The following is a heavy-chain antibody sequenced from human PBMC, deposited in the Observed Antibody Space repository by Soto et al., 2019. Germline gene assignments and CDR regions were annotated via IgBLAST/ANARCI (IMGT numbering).Heavy chain of an antibody. J-gene: IGHJ4*02. Sequence: QVQLVESGGGVVQPGRSLRLSCAASGFTFSSYGMHWVRQAPGKGLEWVAVIWYDGSNKYYADSVKGRFTISRDNSKNTLYLQMNSLRAEDTAVYYCARDPATERSRYCSGGSCYSAYYFDYWGQGTLVTVSS. CDR1: GFTFSSYG. CDR2: IWYDGSNK. CDR3: ARDPATERSRYCSGGSCYSAYYFDY. D-gene: IGHD2-15*01. V-gene: IGHV3-33*01.